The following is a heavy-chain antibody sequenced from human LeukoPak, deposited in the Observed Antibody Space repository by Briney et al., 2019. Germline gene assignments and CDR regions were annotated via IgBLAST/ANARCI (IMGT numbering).Heavy chain of an antibody. CDR1: GFTFSSYG. D-gene: IGHD3-10*01. CDR3: AREGSGSYYNWIDP. Sequence: PGRSLRLSCAASGFTFSSYGMHWVRQAPGKGLEWVSYISSSSSTIYYADSVKGRFTIFRDNANNSLYLQMNSLRVEDTAVYYCAREGSGSYYNWIDPWGQGIVVAVSS. J-gene: IGHJ5*02. V-gene: IGHV3-48*01. CDR2: ISSSSSTI.